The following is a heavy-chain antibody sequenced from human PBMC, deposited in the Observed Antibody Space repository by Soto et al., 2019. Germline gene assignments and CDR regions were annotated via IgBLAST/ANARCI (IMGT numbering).Heavy chain of an antibody. CDR3: ARVRSNWNYYYGMDV. D-gene: IGHD1-1*01. CDR1: GFTFSSYS. J-gene: IGHJ6*02. CDR2: IWYDGSNK. Sequence: GGSLRLSCAASGFTFSSYSMNWVRQAPGKGLEWVAVIWYDGSNKYYADSVKGRFTISRDNSKNTLHLQMNSLRAEDTAVYYCARVRSNWNYYYGMDVWGQGTTVTVSS. V-gene: IGHV3-33*08.